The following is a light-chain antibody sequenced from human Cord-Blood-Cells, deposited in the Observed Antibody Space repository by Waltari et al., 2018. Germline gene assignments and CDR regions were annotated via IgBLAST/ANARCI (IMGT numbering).Light chain of an antibody. Sequence: QSALTQPASVSGSPGQSITISCTGTSSDVGGYNSFSWYQQHPGKAPKLMIYDVSNRPSGVSNLFSGSKSGNTASLTISGLQAEDEADYYCSSYTSSSTNWVFGGGTKLTVL. CDR2: DVS. CDR3: SSYTSSSTNWV. CDR1: SSDVGGYNS. J-gene: IGLJ3*02. V-gene: IGLV2-14*03.